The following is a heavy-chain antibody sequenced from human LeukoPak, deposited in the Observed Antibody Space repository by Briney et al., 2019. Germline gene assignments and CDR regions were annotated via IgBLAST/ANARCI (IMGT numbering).Heavy chain of an antibody. J-gene: IGHJ6*02. CDR2: IYYSGST. Sequence: SETLSLTCTVSGGSVSSGSYYWSWIRQPPGKGLEWIGYIYYSGSTNYNPSLKSRVTISVDTSKNQFSLKLSSVTAADTAVYYCARGSEVAVAGPVWYYYGMDVWGQGTTVTVSS. CDR3: ARGSEVAVAGPVWYYYGMDV. D-gene: IGHD6-19*01. CDR1: GGSVSSGSYY. V-gene: IGHV4-61*01.